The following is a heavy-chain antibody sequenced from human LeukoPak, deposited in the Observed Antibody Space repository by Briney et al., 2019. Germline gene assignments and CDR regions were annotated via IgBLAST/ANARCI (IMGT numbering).Heavy chain of an antibody. CDR1: GFTVSSAW. V-gene: IGHV3-49*04. CDR3: TRRYNYDSSGYYYVRDAFDI. Sequence: GGSLRLSCAASGFTVSSAWMNWVRQAPGKGLEWVGFIRSKAYGGTTKNAASVKGRFTISRDDSRSIAYLQMNSLKTEDTAVYYCTRRYNYDSSGYYYVRDAFDIWGQGTMVTVSS. CDR2: IRSKAYGGTT. J-gene: IGHJ3*02. D-gene: IGHD3-22*01.